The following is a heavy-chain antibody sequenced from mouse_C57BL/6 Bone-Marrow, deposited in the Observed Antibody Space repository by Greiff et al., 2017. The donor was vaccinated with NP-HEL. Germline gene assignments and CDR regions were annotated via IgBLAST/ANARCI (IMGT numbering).Heavy chain of an antibody. CDR2: IYPGDGDT. CDR1: GYAFSSSW. J-gene: IGHJ2*01. V-gene: IGHV1-82*01. D-gene: IGHD3-2*02. CDR3: ARKHVTAQATDY. Sequence: VQLVESGPELVKPGASVKISCKASGYAFSSSWMNWVKQRPGKGLEWIGRIYPGDGDTTYNGKFKGKATLTADKSSSTAYMQLSSLTSEDSAVYFCARKHVTAQATDYWGQGTTLTVSS.